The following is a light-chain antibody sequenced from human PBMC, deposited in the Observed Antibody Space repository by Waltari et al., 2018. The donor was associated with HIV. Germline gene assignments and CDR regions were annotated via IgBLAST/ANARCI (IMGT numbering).Light chain of an antibody. CDR1: SSNIGSNY. CDR2: SNN. J-gene: IGLJ3*02. CDR3: ASYDDSLNGVV. V-gene: IGLV1-44*01. Sequence: QSVLTQPPSASGTPGQRVTISCSGSSSNIGSNYVNWYQQLPGTAPKLLIYSNNQRPAGVPGRFAGSKAGTSASLTISVLQSEDEADYCCASYDDSLNGVVFGGGTKLTVL.